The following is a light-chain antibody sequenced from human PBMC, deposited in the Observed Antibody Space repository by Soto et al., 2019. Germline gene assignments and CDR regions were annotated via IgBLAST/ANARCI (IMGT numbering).Light chain of an antibody. CDR1: QTISIY. Sequence: DIQMTQSPSSLSASVGDRVTISCRASQTISIYLNWYQHKPGKAPKLLIYTASSLQSGVPSRFRGSGSGTDFTLTISSLQPEDSATYYCQQSYSSPVYTAGQGTKLEIK. V-gene: IGKV1-39*01. CDR3: QQSYSSPVYT. J-gene: IGKJ2*01. CDR2: TAS.